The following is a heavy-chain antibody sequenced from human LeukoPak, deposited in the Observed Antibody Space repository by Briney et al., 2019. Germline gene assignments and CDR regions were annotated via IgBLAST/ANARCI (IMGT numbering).Heavy chain of an antibody. V-gene: IGHV3-23*01. Sequence: GGSLRLSCAASGFTFSSYAMSWVRQAPGKGLEWVSATSGSGGSTYYADSVKGRFTISRDNSKNTLYLQMNSLRAEDTAVYYCAKLPSSGYYYAHFDYWAREPWSPSPQ. J-gene: IGHJ4*02. CDR1: GFTFSSYA. D-gene: IGHD3-22*01. CDR2: TSGSGGST. CDR3: AKLPSSGYYYAHFDY.